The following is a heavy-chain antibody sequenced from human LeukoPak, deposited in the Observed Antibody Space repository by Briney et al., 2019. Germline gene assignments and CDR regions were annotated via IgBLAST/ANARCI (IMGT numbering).Heavy chain of an antibody. J-gene: IGHJ4*02. Sequence: SETLSLTCTVSGGSISSYYWSWIRQPPGKGLEWIGYIYYSGSTNYNPSLKSRVTISLDTSKNQFSLKLSSVTAADTAVYYCARSGSYAAAGDYWGQGTLDTVSS. CDR3: ARSGSYAAAGDY. V-gene: IGHV4-59*08. CDR2: IYYSGST. CDR1: GGSISSYY. D-gene: IGHD2-15*01.